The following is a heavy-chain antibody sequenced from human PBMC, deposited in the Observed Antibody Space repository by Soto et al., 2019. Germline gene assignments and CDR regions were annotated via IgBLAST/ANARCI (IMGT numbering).Heavy chain of an antibody. CDR1: GFTFSSYG. V-gene: IGHV3-33*01. J-gene: IGHJ6*02. Sequence: GGSLRLSCAASGFTFSSYGMHWVRQAPGKGLEWVAVIWYDGSNKYYADSVKGRFTISRDSSKNTLYLQMNSLRAEDTAVYYCAREGYYYDSSGYSNYYGMDVWGQGTTVTVS. D-gene: IGHD3-22*01. CDR3: AREGYYYDSSGYSNYYGMDV. CDR2: IWYDGSNK.